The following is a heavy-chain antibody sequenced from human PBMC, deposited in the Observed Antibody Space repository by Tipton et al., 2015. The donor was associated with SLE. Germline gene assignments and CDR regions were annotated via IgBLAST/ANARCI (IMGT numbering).Heavy chain of an antibody. D-gene: IGHD2-2*01. Sequence: LRLSCIVAGDSITSDNHFWSWIRQPAGKGLEWIGRIYVSGGTNYNPSLQSRSSISIDTSKSQFSLRLSSVTAADTAVYYCARDRAICDSTSCFRSYFDSWGQGTLVTVSS. J-gene: IGHJ4*02. CDR2: IYVSGGT. CDR3: ARDRAICDSTSCFRSYFDS. CDR1: GDSITSDNHF. V-gene: IGHV4-61*02.